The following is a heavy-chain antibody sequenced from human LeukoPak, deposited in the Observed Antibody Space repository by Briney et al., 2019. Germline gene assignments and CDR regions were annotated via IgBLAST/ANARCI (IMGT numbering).Heavy chain of an antibody. D-gene: IGHD6-6*01. V-gene: IGHV3-7*01. CDR2: IKKDGSEK. J-gene: IGHJ4*02. Sequence: GSLSLSCAASGFTFNIYSMSWVRQAPGKGLEWVANIKKDGSEKYYVDSVKGRFTISRDNAKNSLYLQMNSLRAEDTAVYYCARDQWYSSSDFWGQGTLVTVSS. CDR3: ARDQWYSSSDF. CDR1: GFTFNIYS.